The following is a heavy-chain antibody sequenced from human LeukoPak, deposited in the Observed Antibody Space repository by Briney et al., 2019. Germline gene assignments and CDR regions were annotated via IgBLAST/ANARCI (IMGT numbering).Heavy chain of an antibody. V-gene: IGHV4-4*07. J-gene: IGHJ4*02. CDR2: IHASGSA. Sequence: SETLSLTCTVSGGSISTYYWSWIRQPAGKGLEWVGRIHASGSANYNSSLKSRVTISVDTPKNQFSLRVRSVAAADTAVYYCARDLGLPTAAHFDYWGQGTLVTVSS. D-gene: IGHD2-2*01. CDR3: ARDLGLPTAAHFDY. CDR1: GGSISTYY.